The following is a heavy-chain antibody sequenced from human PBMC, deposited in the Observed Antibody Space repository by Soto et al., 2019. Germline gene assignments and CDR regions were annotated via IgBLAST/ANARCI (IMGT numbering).Heavy chain of an antibody. V-gene: IGHV3-23*01. D-gene: IGHD4-17*01. Sequence: RGSLLLACAASVFTLSSYAMSWVRQAPGKGLEWVSAISGSGGSTYYADSVKGRFTISRDNSKNTLYLQMNSLRAEDTAVYYSAPTAVDYWGHGTLVTVSS. J-gene: IGHJ4*01. CDR2: ISGSGGST. CDR1: VFTLSSYA. CDR3: APTAVDY.